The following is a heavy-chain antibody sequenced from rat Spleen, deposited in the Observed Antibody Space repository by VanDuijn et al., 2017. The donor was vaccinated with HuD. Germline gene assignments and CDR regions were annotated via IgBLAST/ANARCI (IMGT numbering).Heavy chain of an antibody. D-gene: IGHD1-1*01. CDR2: INSSGST. CDR1: GYSITSNY. CDR3: ATSEGVHYYLPFAY. J-gene: IGHJ3*01. Sequence: EVQLQESGPGLVKPSQSLYLTCSVTGYSITSNYWGWIRKFPETKMEWMGYINSSGSTVYNPSLKSRISITRDTSKNQFFLQVNSVSTEDTATYYCATSEGVHYYLPFAYWGQGTLVTVSS. V-gene: IGHV3-3*01.